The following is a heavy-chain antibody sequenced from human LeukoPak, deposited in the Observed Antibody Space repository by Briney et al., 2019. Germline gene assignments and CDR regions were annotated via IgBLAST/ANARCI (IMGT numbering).Heavy chain of an antibody. V-gene: IGHV3-23*01. CDR1: GFTFSSYS. J-gene: IGHJ4*02. CDR2: ISGSGRNT. CDR3: TKGTTVTQDPDY. D-gene: IGHD4-17*01. Sequence: GGSLRLSCAASGFTFSSYSMNWVRQAPGKGLEWVSAISGSGRNTYYGDSVKGRFTISRDNSKNSVYLQMNSLRADDTAVYYCTKGTTVTQDPDYWGQGTLVTVSS.